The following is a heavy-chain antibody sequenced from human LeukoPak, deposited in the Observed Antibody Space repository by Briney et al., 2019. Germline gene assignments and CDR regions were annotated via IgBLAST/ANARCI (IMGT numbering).Heavy chain of an antibody. CDR3: ATLLRYFDWSIRPSNWFDP. J-gene: IGHJ5*02. D-gene: IGHD3-9*01. CDR1: GYTFTGYY. V-gene: IGHV1-2*02. Sequence: ASVKVSCKASGYTFTGYYMHWARQAPGQGLEWMGWINPNSGGTNYAQKFQGRVTMTRDTSISTAYMELSRLRSDDTAVYYCATLLRYFDWSIRPSNWFDPWGQGTLVTVSS. CDR2: INPNSGGT.